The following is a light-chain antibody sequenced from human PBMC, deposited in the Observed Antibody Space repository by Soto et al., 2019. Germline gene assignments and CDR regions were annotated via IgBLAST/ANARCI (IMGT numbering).Light chain of an antibody. V-gene: IGKV1-5*03. Sequence: DIQMTQSPSTLSASVGDRVPITCRASQSISGWLAWYQQKPGKAPKLLIYKASSLESGVPSRFSGSGSGTEFTLTISSLQPDDFATYYCQQYDSYSRTFGQGTKVEIK. CDR1: QSISGW. CDR3: QQYDSYSRT. J-gene: IGKJ1*01. CDR2: KAS.